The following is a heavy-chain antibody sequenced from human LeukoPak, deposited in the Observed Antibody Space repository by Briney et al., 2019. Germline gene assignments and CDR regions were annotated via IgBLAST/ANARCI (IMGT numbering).Heavy chain of an antibody. CDR2: IYYSGST. CDR1: GGSISSSSYY. V-gene: IGHV4-39*02. CDR3: AKDWGGGSITGETPYFNY. J-gene: IGHJ4*02. D-gene: IGHD1-20*01. Sequence: SETLSLTCTVSGGSISSSSYYWGWIRQPPGKGLEWIGSIYYSGSTYYNPSLKSRVTISVDTSKNQFSLKLSSVTAADTAVYYCAKDWGGGSITGETPYFNYWGQGTLVTVSS.